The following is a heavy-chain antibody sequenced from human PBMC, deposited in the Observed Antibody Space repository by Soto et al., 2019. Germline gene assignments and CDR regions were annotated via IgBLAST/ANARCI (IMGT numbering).Heavy chain of an antibody. CDR2: IYPGDSDT. D-gene: IGHD6-13*01. CDR1: GYSFTSYW. Sequence: GESLKISCKGSGYSFTSYWIGWVRQMPGKGLEWMGIIYPGDSDTRYSPSFQGQVTISADKSISTAYLQWSSLKASDTAMYYCARLEEQQLVPNNWFDPWGQGTLVTVSS. J-gene: IGHJ5*02. CDR3: ARLEEQQLVPNNWFDP. V-gene: IGHV5-51*01.